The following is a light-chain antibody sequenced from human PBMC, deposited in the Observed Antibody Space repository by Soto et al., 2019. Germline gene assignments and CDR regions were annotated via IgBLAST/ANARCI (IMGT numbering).Light chain of an antibody. CDR3: QQYSSYWT. Sequence: DIQMTQSPSTLSASVGDRVTITFRASQSISSWLAWYQQKPGKAPELLIFAASSLQSGVPSRFSGSGSGTEFTLTISSLQPDDFATYYCQQYSSYWTFAQGTKVDIK. V-gene: IGKV1-5*01. CDR2: AAS. J-gene: IGKJ1*01. CDR1: QSISSW.